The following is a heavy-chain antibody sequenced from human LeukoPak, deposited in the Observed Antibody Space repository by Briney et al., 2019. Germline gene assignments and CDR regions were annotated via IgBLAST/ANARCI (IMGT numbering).Heavy chain of an antibody. CDR1: GGSISGYY. V-gene: IGHV4-59*08. D-gene: IGHD2-2*01. CDR3: ARLSKDTVVLPAAMAHYFDY. J-gene: IGHJ4*02. Sequence: SETLSLTCTVSGGSISGYYWSRIRQPPGKGLQFIGYIHYTGSTNYNPSLESRVTLSVDTSKNQFSLKLRSVTAADTAVYYCARLSKDTVVLPAAMAHYFDYWGQGTLVTVSS. CDR2: IHYTGST.